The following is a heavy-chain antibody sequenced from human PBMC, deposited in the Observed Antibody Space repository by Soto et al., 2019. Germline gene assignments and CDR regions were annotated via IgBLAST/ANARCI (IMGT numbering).Heavy chain of an antibody. CDR3: ASGLRTWNSGMDV. CDR2: IIPMFGTT. J-gene: IGHJ6*02. V-gene: IGHV1-69*01. D-gene: IGHD5-12*01. CDR1: GGSFTNQA. Sequence: QVLLVQAGGGVKIPGSSVKISCKASGGSFTNQAVSWVRQAPGQGLEWMGAIIPMFGTTFNAQRFQGRVTITADEATSTAYMELSSLSLEDTGVYYCASGLRTWNSGMDVWGHGTTVSVSS.